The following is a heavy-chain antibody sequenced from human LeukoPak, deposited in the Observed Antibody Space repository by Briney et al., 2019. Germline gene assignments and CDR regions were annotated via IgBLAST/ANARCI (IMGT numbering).Heavy chain of an antibody. CDR3: ARAGAVVDNWFDP. Sequence: PSETLSLTCTVSGGSISSGSYYWSWIRQPAGKGLEWIGRFYTSGSTTYNPSLRSRVTISVHTSRNQFSLNLSSVTAADTAVYYCARAGAVVDNWFDPWGQGTLVTVS. D-gene: IGHD2-15*01. CDR2: FYTSGST. V-gene: IGHV4-61*02. CDR1: GGSISSGSYY. J-gene: IGHJ5*02.